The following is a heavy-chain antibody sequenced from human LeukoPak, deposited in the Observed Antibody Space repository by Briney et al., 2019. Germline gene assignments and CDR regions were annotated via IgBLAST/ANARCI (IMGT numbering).Heavy chain of an antibody. Sequence: GESLKISCKASGYSFTSYWIAWVRQAPGQRLEWMGWINAGNGNTKYSQKFQGRVTITRDTSASTAYMELSSLRSEDTAVYYCARDQGIVGASDYWGQGTLVTVSS. CDR2: INAGNGNT. V-gene: IGHV1-3*01. D-gene: IGHD1-26*01. J-gene: IGHJ4*02. CDR3: ARDQGIVGASDY. CDR1: GYSFTSYW.